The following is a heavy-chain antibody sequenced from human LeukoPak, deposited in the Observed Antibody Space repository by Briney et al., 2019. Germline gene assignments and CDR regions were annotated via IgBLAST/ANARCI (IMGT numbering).Heavy chain of an antibody. Sequence: PSETLSLTCSVSGYSIGTGYYWGWIRQPPGKGLQWIGSIYGDGTTFYNPSLKSRLTISIDTSKDQFSLKVTSMTAADTAVYYCARPNTWITEGFDHWGQGALVTASS. CDR2: IYGDGTT. D-gene: IGHD3-16*01. V-gene: IGHV4-38-2*01. J-gene: IGHJ5*02. CDR1: GYSIGTGYY. CDR3: ARPNTWITEGFDH.